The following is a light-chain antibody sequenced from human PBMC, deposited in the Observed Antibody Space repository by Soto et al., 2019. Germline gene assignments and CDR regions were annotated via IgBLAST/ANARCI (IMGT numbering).Light chain of an antibody. Sequence: DIQMTQSPPSLSASVGDRVTITCRASQTISNYLNWYQQKSGQAPKLLIYTAASLQSGVPSRFSGSGSGTDFTLTITTLQPEDFATYYCQQSYCAPTTFGGGTKV. CDR2: TAA. V-gene: IGKV1-39*01. J-gene: IGKJ4*01. CDR3: QQSYCAPTT. CDR1: QTISNY.